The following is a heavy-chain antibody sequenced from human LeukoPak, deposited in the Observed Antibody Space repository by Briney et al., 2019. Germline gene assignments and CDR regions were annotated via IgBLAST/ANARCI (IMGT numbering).Heavy chain of an antibody. CDR3: ARGAVTTLPVMNVSLDY. Sequence: PSETLSLTCAVYGGSFSGYYWSWIRQPPGKGLEWIGEINHSGSTNYNPSLKSRVTISVDTSKNQFSLKLSSVTAADTAVYYCARGAVTTLPVMNVSLDYWGQGTLVTVSS. CDR2: INHSGST. V-gene: IGHV4-34*01. D-gene: IGHD4-11*01. CDR1: GGSFSGYY. J-gene: IGHJ4*02.